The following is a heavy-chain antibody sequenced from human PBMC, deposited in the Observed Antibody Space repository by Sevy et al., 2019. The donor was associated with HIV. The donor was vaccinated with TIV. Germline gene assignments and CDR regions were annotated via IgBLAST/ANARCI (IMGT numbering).Heavy chain of an antibody. CDR2: IKQDESEK. Sequence: GGSLRLSCAGSGFTFSRYWMSWVRQAPGKGLEWVANIKQDESEKHYVDSVKGRFTISRDNAKNLLYLQMNSLRAEDTAVYYCASLDNSGYYYGGDYWGPRTLVTVSS. CDR3: ASLDNSGYYYGGDY. J-gene: IGHJ4*02. V-gene: IGHV3-7*01. D-gene: IGHD3-22*01. CDR1: GFTFSRYW.